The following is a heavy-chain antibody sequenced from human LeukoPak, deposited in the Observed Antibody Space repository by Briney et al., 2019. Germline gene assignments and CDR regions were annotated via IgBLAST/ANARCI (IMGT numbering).Heavy chain of an antibody. J-gene: IGHJ5*02. CDR2: IIPIIGIA. CDR1: GGTFSSYA. CDR3: ARGSEMATNGDDWFDP. Sequence: GSSVKVSCKASGGTFSSYAISWVRQAPGQGLEWMGRIIPIIGIANYAQKFQGRVTITADKSTSTAYMELSSLRSEDTAVYYCARGSEMATNGDDWFDPWGQGTLVTVSS. V-gene: IGHV1-69*04. D-gene: IGHD5-24*01.